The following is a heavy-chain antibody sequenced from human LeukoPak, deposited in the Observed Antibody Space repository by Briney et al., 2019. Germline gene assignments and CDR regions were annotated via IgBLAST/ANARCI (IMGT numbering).Heavy chain of an antibody. J-gene: IGHJ5*02. Sequence: SETLSLTCTVYGGSISSYYWSWIRQPPGKGLKWIGYIYYSGSTNYNPSLKSRVTISVDTSKNQFSLKLSSVTAADPAVYYCAREGGFSSGYLNNWFDPWGQGTLVTVSS. D-gene: IGHD3-22*01. CDR2: IYYSGST. CDR3: AREGGFSSGYLNNWFDP. V-gene: IGHV4-59*01. CDR1: GGSISSYY.